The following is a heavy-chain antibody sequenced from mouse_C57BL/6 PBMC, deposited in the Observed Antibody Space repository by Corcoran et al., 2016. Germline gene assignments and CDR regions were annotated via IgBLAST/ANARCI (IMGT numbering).Heavy chain of an antibody. J-gene: IGHJ4*01. CDR2: IYPSDSET. V-gene: IGHV1-61*01. Sequence: QVQLQQPGAELVRPGSSVKLSCKASGYTFTSYWMDWVKQRPGQGLEWIGNIYPSDSETHYNQKFKDKATLTVDKSSSTAYMELRSLTSEDSAVYYCARGSYYYAMDYWGQGTSVTVSS. CDR3: ARGSYYYAMDY. CDR1: GYTFTSYW.